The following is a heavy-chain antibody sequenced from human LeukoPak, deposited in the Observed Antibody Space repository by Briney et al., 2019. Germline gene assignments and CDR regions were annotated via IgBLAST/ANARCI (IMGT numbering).Heavy chain of an antibody. J-gene: IGHJ4*02. V-gene: IGHV4-4*02. D-gene: IGHD3-22*01. Sequence: SETLSLTCAVASGSVSSSYWWTWVRQPPGKGLEWIGEINHSGSTHYNPSLESRVTISLDKSKNQFSLKLTSVTAADTAVYYCARVGSGYTFDYWGQGTLVTVSS. CDR1: SGSVSSSYW. CDR3: ARVGSGYTFDY. CDR2: INHSGST.